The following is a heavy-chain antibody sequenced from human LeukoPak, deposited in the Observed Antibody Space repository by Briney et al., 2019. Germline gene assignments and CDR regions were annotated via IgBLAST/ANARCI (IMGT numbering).Heavy chain of an antibody. J-gene: IGHJ4*02. CDR3: ARGSWQLAEEVY. Sequence: SETLSLTCAVYGGSFSGYYWSWIRQPAGKGLEWIGRIFNTGSTNSIPSLKSRVTISLDTSKNQFSLKLSSVTAADTAVYYCARGSWQLAEEVYWGQGTLVTVSS. CDR2: IFNTGST. CDR1: GGSFSGYY. D-gene: IGHD6-6*01. V-gene: IGHV4-59*10.